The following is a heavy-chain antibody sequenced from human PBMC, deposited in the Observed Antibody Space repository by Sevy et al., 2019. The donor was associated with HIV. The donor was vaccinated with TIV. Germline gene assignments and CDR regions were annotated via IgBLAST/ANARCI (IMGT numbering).Heavy chain of an antibody. CDR3: VRGADYYDRGGANCDS. J-gene: IGHJ4*02. D-gene: IGHD3-22*01. V-gene: IGHV3-33*01. Sequence: GGSLRLSCAASGFSFSKYGMHWVRQAPGKGLEWVALIWYDGSSEYYADSVKGRFTISRDNSNNMLYLQVNSLRAEDTAVYYCVRGADYYDRGGANCDSWGQGTLVTVSS. CDR1: GFSFSKYG. CDR2: IWYDGSSE.